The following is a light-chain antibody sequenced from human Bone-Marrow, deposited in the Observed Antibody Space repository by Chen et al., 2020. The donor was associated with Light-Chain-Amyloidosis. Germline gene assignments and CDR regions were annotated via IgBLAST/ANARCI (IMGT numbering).Light chain of an antibody. CDR1: NLGAKY. CDR3: QAWDSSTVV. CDR2: QDS. V-gene: IGLV3-1*01. J-gene: IGLJ2*01. Sequence: SYELTQPPSVSVSPGQTARIACSGHNLGAKYVCWYQQKPGQSPVLVMYQDSKRPTGIPERFSASKSGNPAALTLSGTQAMDEADYYCQAWDSSTVVFGGGTTLTLV.